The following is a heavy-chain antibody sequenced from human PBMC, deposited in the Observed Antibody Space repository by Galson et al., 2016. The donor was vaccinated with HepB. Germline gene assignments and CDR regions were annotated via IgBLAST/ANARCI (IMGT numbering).Heavy chain of an antibody. J-gene: IGHJ6*02. Sequence: SLRLPCAVSGFTLADYYISWNRQAPGKGLEWISYIGGRDDDTNYADSVKGRLTISRDNAKNSVDLHMNSLRGEDTAGYYWARSLAVAATGGDNGMAGWGQGTTVTVSS. V-gene: IGHV3-11*03. D-gene: IGHD6-19*01. CDR3: ARSLAVAATGGDNGMAG. CDR1: GFTLADYY. CDR2: IGGRDDDT.